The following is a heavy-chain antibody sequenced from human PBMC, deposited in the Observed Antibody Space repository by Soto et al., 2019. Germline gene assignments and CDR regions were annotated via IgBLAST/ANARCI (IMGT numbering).Heavy chain of an antibody. D-gene: IGHD3-10*01. CDR3: ARDVGTSITMVRGVIDC. J-gene: IGHJ4*02. V-gene: IGHV1-18*04. CDR2: ISAYNGNT. Sequence: ASVKVSCKASGYTFTSYGISWVRQAPGQGLEWMGWISAYNGNTNYAQKLQGRVTMTTDTSTSTAYMELRSLRSDDTAVYYCARDVGTSITMVRGVIDCWGQGTLVTVSS. CDR1: GYTFTSYG.